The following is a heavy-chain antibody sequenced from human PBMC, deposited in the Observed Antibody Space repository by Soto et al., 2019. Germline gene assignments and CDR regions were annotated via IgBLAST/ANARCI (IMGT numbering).Heavy chain of an antibody. CDR1: GGTFSSYA. Sequence: QVQLVQSGAEVKKPGSSVKVSCKASGGTFSSYAISWVRQAPGHGLEWMGGIIPIFGTANYAQKFQGRVTITADESTSTAYMELSSLRSEDTAVYYCASEYCSSTSCYNEVWFDPWGQGTLVTVSS. D-gene: IGHD2-2*02. CDR3: ASEYCSSTSCYNEVWFDP. CDR2: IIPIFGTA. V-gene: IGHV1-69*01. J-gene: IGHJ5*02.